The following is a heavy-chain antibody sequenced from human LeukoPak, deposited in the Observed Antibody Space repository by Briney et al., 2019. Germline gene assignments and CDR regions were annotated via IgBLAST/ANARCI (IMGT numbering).Heavy chain of an antibody. CDR3: ARSGGRGSGYNSYWYFDL. V-gene: IGHV4-4*07. CDR1: GDSISNYY. Sequence: PSETLSLTCTVSGDSISNYYWSWIRQPAGNGLGWVGRIYPSRSTNYNPSLKSRVTLSVDTCNNQLSLKLRSVTAADPAVYSCARSGGRGSGYNSYWYFDLWGRGTLVTVSS. J-gene: IGHJ2*01. D-gene: IGHD3-22*01. CDR2: IYPSRST.